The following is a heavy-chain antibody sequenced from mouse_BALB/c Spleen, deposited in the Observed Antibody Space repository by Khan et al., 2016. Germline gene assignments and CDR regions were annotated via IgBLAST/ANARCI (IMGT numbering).Heavy chain of an antibody. CDR3: ARSRGYGGYYAMDY. J-gene: IGHJ4*01. D-gene: IGHD3-1*01. CDR2: INPSTGYT. CDR1: GYTFTSYW. V-gene: IGHV1-7*01. Sequence: QVQLQQSGAELAKPGASVKMSCRTSGYTFTSYWMHWVKQRPGQGLEWIGYINPSTGYTDYNQKFKDKATLTADKSSSTAYIQLSSLTSEDSAVYYCARSRGYGGYYAMDYWGQGTSVTVSS.